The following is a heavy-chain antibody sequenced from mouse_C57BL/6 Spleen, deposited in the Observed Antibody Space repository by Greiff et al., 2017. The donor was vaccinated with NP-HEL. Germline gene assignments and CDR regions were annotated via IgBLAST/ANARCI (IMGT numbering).Heavy chain of an antibody. Sequence: QVQLQQPGAELVKPGASVKLSCKASGYTFTSYWMHWVKQRPGQGLEWIGMIHPNSGSTNYNEKFKGKSTLTVDKSSSTAYMQLSSLTSEDSAVYYWARTGTRGGYWGQGTLVTVSA. CDR2: IHPNSGST. CDR1: GYTFTSYW. V-gene: IGHV1-64*01. J-gene: IGHJ3*01. D-gene: IGHD4-1*01. CDR3: ARTGTRGGY.